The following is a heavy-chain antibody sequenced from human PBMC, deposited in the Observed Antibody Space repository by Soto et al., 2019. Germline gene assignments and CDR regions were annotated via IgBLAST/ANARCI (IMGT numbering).Heavy chain of an antibody. CDR2: ISASGGGT. V-gene: IGHV3-23*01. J-gene: IGHJ4*02. CDR3: AKDLWSGSITLEPITPEPFEY. CDR1: GFTFTSYA. Sequence: EVQLLESGGSLAQPGGSLRLSCAVSGFTFTSYAMNWVRQAPGKGLEWVSGISASGGGTYYADSVKGRFTISRDNSKNMLYLQMNSLRVEGTAVYYWAKDLWSGSITLEPITPEPFEYWGQGTLVNVSS. D-gene: IGHD3-3*01.